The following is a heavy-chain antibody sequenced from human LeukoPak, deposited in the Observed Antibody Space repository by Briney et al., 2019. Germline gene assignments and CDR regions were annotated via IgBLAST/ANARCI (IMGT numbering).Heavy chain of an antibody. CDR1: GFTFDDYA. Sequence: GGSLRLSCAASGFTFDDYAMHWVRQAPGKGLEWVSGISGSGGSTYYADSVKGRFTISRDNSKNTLYLQMNSLRAEDTAVYYCAKDRDSSSLFDYWGQGTLVTVSS. CDR2: ISGSGGST. J-gene: IGHJ4*02. CDR3: AKDRDSSSLFDY. V-gene: IGHV3-23*01. D-gene: IGHD6-13*01.